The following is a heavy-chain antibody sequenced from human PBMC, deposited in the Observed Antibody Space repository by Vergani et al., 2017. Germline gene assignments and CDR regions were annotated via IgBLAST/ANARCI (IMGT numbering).Heavy chain of an antibody. J-gene: IGHJ3*01. D-gene: IGHD2-2*01. CDR2: VSTGTKSQ. V-gene: IGHV3-48*01. CDR3: AREYSSTSGRAFDF. Sequence: EVQLVESGGGLVPPGRSLRLSCAASGFSFGDYAMTWVRQAPGKGLEGVSFVSTGTKSQSYAESVKGRFTISRDSAKNSLYLQMDSLRAEDTAVYYCAREYSSTSGRAFDFWGQGTKVTVSS. CDR1: GFSFGDYA.